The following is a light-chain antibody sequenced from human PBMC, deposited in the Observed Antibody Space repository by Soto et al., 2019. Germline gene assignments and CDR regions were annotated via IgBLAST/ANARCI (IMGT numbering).Light chain of an antibody. Sequence: DVVMTQSPLSLPVTLGQPASISCRSGQSLVYSDGTTYLSWFQQRPGQSPRRLIYEVSNRDSGVSDRFSGSGLGPQSTLKVSRVEAEDVAVYYCMKATRWPPTFGHGTKVEIK. J-gene: IGKJ1*01. CDR2: EVS. V-gene: IGKV2-30*01. CDR3: MKATRWPPT. CDR1: QSLVYSDGTTY.